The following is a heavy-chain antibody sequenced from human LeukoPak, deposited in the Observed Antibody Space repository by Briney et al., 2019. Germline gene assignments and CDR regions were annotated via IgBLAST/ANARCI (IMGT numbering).Heavy chain of an antibody. D-gene: IGHD3-3*01. Sequence: WASVKVSCKASGYTFTSYYMHWVRQATGQGLEWMGWMNPNSGNTGYAQKFQGRVTMTRNTSISTAYMELSSLRSEDTAVYYCARGRLYDFWSGYNYDAFDIWGQGTMVTVSS. CDR1: GYTFTSYY. CDR2: MNPNSGNT. J-gene: IGHJ3*02. CDR3: ARGRLYDFWSGYNYDAFDI. V-gene: IGHV1-8*02.